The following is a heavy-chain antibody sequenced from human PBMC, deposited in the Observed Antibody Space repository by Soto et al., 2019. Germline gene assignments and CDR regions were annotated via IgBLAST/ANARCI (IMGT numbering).Heavy chain of an antibody. J-gene: IGHJ4*02. Sequence: SETLSLTCTVSGGSISSGGYYWSWIRQHPGKGLEWIGYIYYSGNTYYNPSLKSRVTISEDTSKNQFSLKLSSVTAADTAVYYCARATYYYDSSGYSDRVLDYWGQGTLVTAPQ. CDR3: ARATYYYDSSGYSDRVLDY. D-gene: IGHD3-22*01. CDR1: GGSISSGGYY. V-gene: IGHV4-31*03. CDR2: IYYSGNT.